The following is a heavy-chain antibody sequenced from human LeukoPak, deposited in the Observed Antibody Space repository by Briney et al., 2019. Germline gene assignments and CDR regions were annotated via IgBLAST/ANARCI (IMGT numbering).Heavy chain of an antibody. V-gene: IGHV4-59*08. D-gene: IGHD5-18*01. CDR2: IYYSGST. CDR3: ARSTAMELDY. J-gene: IGHJ4*02. CDR1: GGSISSYY. Sequence: SETLSLTCTVSGGSISSYYWSWIRQPPGKGLEWIGYIYYSGSTNYNPSLKSRVTISVDTSKNQFSLKLSSVTAADTAVYYCARSTAMELDYWGQGTLVTVSS.